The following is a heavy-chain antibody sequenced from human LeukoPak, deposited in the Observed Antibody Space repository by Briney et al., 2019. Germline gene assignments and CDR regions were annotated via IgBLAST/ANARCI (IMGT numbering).Heavy chain of an antibody. Sequence: PSETLSLTCAVSGYSISSGYHWGWVRQPPGKGPVWIGSMFHGGNTYCNPSLKSRVTMSIDTSMNQFSLNLTSVTAADTAVYFCARTLYCSGATCFSPEPLDTWGQGTLVTVSS. CDR1: GYSISSGYH. J-gene: IGHJ5*02. V-gene: IGHV4-38-2*01. D-gene: IGHD2-15*01. CDR2: MFHGGNT. CDR3: ARTLYCSGATCFSPEPLDT.